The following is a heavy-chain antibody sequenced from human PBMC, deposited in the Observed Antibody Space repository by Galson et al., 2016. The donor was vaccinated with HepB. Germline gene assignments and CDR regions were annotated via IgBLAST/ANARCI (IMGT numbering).Heavy chain of an antibody. CDR2: INSDDSSA. D-gene: IGHD2-2*01. V-gene: IGHV3-74*01. CDR1: GLTFSRYW. J-gene: IGHJ4*02. Sequence: SLRLSCAASGLTFSRYWMHWVRQAPGKGLVWVSRINSDDSSASYADSVKGRFTISRDNAKNTLFLQMNSLRAEDTAVYYCARGGLYCVGTSCRRQFPLPDPLDYWGQGTPVTVSS. CDR3: ARGGLYCVGTSCRRQFPLPDPLDY.